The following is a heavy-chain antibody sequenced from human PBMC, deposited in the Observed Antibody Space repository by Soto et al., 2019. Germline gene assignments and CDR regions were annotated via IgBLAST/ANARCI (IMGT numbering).Heavy chain of an antibody. CDR2: IKRDGSGG. CDR1: GFTFSNYW. Sequence: QLVESGGGLVQPGGSLRLSCAASGFTFSNYWMTWVRQAPGKGLEWVANIKRDGSGGSYLDSGRGRFTVSRDNARNSLYLQMNSLRAEDTALYYCARDVSTGSSGWYFDAFDIWGQGTMVTVSS. J-gene: IGHJ3*02. CDR3: ARDVSTGSSGWYFDAFDI. D-gene: IGHD6-13*01. V-gene: IGHV3-7*01.